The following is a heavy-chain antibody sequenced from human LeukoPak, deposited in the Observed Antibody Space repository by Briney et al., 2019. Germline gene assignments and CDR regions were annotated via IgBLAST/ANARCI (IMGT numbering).Heavy chain of an antibody. V-gene: IGHV3-48*03. D-gene: IGHD6-25*01. Sequence: PGGSLRLSCAASGFTFGDYEMIWVRQAPGKGLEWISYISDRSRYIYYADSVKGRFTISRDNFKNSLYLQMNSLRADDTGVYYCARDGSGRQLRPDSFHIWGPGTMVTVS. CDR3: ARDGSGRQLRPDSFHI. CDR2: ISDRSRYI. J-gene: IGHJ3*02. CDR1: GFTFGDYE.